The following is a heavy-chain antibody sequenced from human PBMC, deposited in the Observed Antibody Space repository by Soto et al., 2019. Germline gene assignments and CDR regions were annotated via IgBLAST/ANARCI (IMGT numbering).Heavy chain of an antibody. CDR2: IYHSGST. CDR3: AATRETHTDYGGNPVDY. Sequence: SETLSLTCAVSGGSISSGGYSWSWIRQPPGKGLEWIGYIYHSGSTYYNPSLKSRVTISVDRSKNQFSLKLSSVTAADTAVYYCAATRETHTDYGGNPVDYWGQGTLVTVSS. V-gene: IGHV4-30-2*01. J-gene: IGHJ4*02. D-gene: IGHD4-17*01. CDR1: GGSISSGGYS.